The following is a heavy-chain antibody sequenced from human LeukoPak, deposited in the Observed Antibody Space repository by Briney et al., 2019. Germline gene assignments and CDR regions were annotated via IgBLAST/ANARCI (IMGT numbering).Heavy chain of an antibody. D-gene: IGHD3-3*01. V-gene: IGHV1-18*01. Sequence: ASVTVSCKASGYTFTSYGISWVRQAPGQGLEWMGWISAYNGNTNYAQKLQGRVTMTTDTSTSTAYMELRSLRSDDTAMYYCARGGITIFGVVTMGDAFDIWGQGTMVTVSS. CDR1: GYTFTSYG. CDR3: ARGGITIFGVVTMGDAFDI. J-gene: IGHJ3*02. CDR2: ISAYNGNT.